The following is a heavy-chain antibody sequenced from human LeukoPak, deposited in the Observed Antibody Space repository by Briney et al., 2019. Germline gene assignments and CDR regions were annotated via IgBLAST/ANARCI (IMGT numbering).Heavy chain of an antibody. D-gene: IGHD2-15*01. CDR3: ARHWSHSVAQFGRSYWFDP. Sequence: SETLSLTCIVSGGSISGYYWSWIRQPAGKGLEWIGHMDTSGHTNYNSSLMSRVTMSVDMSKNQFSLRLTSVTAADTAVYYCARHWSHSVAQFGRSYWFDPWGQGTLVTVSS. V-gene: IGHV4-4*07. J-gene: IGHJ5*02. CDR2: MDTSGHT. CDR1: GGSISGYY.